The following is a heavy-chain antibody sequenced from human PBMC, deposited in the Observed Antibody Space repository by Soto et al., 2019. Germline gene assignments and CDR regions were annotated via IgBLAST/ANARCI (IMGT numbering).Heavy chain of an antibody. J-gene: IGHJ4*02. CDR2: IRQDGGEK. D-gene: IGHD6-19*01. Sequence: EVHLVESGGGLVQPGGSLRLSCVASGFTFSDYWMSWVRQAPGKGLEWVANIRQDGGEKYYLDSVKGRFTISRDNAKNSLFLQMNSLRLEDTAVYYCARVQVAEDDWGQGTLVTVSS. CDR3: ARVQVAEDD. V-gene: IGHV3-7*01. CDR1: GFTFSDYW.